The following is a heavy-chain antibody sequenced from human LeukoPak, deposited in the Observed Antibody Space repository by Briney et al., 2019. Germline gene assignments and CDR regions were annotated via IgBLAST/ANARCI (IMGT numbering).Heavy chain of an antibody. CDR3: ATMVRGATPHPDY. CDR2: IYYSGST. V-gene: IGHV4-39*01. CDR1: GGSISSNNYY. Sequence: SETLSLTCTVSGGSISSNNYYWGWIRQPPGKGLEWTGSIYYSGSTYYNPSLKSRVTISVDTSKNQFSLKLSSVTAADTAVYYCATMVRGATPHPDYWGQGTLVTVSS. J-gene: IGHJ4*02. D-gene: IGHD3-10*01.